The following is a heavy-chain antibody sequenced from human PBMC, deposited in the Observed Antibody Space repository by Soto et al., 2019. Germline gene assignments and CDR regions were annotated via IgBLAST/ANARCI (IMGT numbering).Heavy chain of an antibody. Sequence: SETLSLTCTVSGGSISSYYWSWIRQPPGKGLEWIGYIYYSGSTNYNPSLKSRVTISVDTSKNQFSLKLSSVTAADTAVYYCERRYASDFEIRGQGTMVTVSS. J-gene: IGHJ3*02. CDR1: GGSISSYY. CDR3: ERRYASDFEI. CDR2: IYYSGST. D-gene: IGHD2-8*01. V-gene: IGHV4-59*01.